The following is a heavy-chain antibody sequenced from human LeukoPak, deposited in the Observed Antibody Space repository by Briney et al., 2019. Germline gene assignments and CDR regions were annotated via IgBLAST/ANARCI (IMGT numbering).Heavy chain of an antibody. CDR1: GGSMSTYY. Sequence: SETLSLTCTVSGGSMSTYYWSWIRQPPGQGLEWIGYIYYTGSTNYDPSLERRVTMSVDMSKNQFSLRLNFVTAADTAVYYCARGGTAFDYWGQGTLVTVSS. CDR2: IYYTGST. CDR3: ARGGTAFDY. D-gene: IGHD3-16*01. V-gene: IGHV4-59*01. J-gene: IGHJ4*02.